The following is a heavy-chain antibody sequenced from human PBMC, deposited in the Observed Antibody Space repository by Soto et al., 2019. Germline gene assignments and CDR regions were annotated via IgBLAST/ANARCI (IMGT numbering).Heavy chain of an antibody. CDR3: ARDGSSGYYSPHWYFDL. J-gene: IGHJ2*01. CDR2: IIPILGIA. Sequence: QVQLVQSGAEVKKPGSSVKVSCKASGGTFSSYTISWVRQAPGQGLEWMGRIIPILGIANYAQKFQGRVTITADKSTSTAYMELSSLRSEDTAVYYCARDGSSGYYSPHWYFDLWGRGTLVTVSS. CDR1: GGTFSSYT. D-gene: IGHD3-22*01. V-gene: IGHV1-69*08.